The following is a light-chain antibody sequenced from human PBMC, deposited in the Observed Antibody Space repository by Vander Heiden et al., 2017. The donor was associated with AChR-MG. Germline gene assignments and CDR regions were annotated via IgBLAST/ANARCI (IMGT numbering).Light chain of an antibody. Sequence: QVVLTQTPSASASLGASVNLTCTVTSVYSTYAIAWHQQQPERGPRFLMKVYSDGSHGKGDGIPDRFSGSRSGAEDYLTISSLQSEDEADYYCQAWGSGFRVFGGGTKLTVL. CDR1: SVYSTYA. CDR3: QAWGSGFRV. V-gene: IGLV4-69*01. CDR2: VYSDGSH. J-gene: IGLJ3*02.